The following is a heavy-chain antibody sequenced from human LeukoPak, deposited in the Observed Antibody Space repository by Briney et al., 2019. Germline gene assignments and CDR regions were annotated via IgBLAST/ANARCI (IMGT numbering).Heavy chain of an antibody. CDR2: ISTYNGNT. CDR1: GYTFTTYG. D-gene: IGHD6-19*01. CDR3: ARAEQWLPRGVDY. Sequence: GGSVKVSCKASGYTFTTYGISWVRQTPGQGLEWMGWISTYNGNTNYAQKLQGRLTMTTDTSTSTAYMELRSLRSDDTAVYYCARAEQWLPRGVDYWGQGTLVTVSS. J-gene: IGHJ4*02. V-gene: IGHV1-18*04.